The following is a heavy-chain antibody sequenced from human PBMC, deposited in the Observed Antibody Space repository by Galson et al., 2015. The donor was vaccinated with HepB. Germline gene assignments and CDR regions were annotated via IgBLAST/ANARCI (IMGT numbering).Heavy chain of an antibody. V-gene: IGHV1-69*06. D-gene: IGHD6-6*01. J-gene: IGHJ4*02. Sequence: SVKVSCKASGGTFSSYATSWVRQAPGQGLEWMGGIIPIFGTANYAQKFQGRVTIAADKSTSTAYMELSSLRSEDTAVYYCASRIAARLNRPPEYYFDYWGQGTLVTVSS. CDR2: IIPIFGTA. CDR1: GGTFSSYA. CDR3: ASRIAARLNRPPEYYFDY.